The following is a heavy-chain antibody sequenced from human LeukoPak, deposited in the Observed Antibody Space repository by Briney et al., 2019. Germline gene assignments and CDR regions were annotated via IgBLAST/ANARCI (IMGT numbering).Heavy chain of an antibody. D-gene: IGHD6-13*01. Sequence: GGSLRLSCAPSGFTFSSYWMTWVRQAPGKGLEWVANIDQHGNEKYYVDSVKGRFTISRDNAKNSLYLQMNSLRADDIAVYFCARGRYSSTWIDFWGQGTLVSVSS. CDR1: GFTFSSYW. J-gene: IGHJ4*02. CDR3: ARGRYSSTWIDF. CDR2: IDQHGNEK. V-gene: IGHV3-7*01.